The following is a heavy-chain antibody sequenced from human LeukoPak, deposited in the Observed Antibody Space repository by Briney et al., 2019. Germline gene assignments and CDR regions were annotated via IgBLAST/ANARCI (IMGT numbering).Heavy chain of an antibody. D-gene: IGHD3-3*01. Sequence: SETLSLTCTVSGGSISSSSYYWGWIRQPPGKGLEWIGSIYYSGSTYYNPSLKSRVTISVDTSKNQFSLKLSSVTAADTAVYYCARIGGDYDLWSGDEDFDYWGQGTLVTVSS. CDR1: GGSISSSSYY. J-gene: IGHJ4*02. V-gene: IGHV4-39*07. CDR3: ARIGGDYDLWSGDEDFDY. CDR2: IYYSGST.